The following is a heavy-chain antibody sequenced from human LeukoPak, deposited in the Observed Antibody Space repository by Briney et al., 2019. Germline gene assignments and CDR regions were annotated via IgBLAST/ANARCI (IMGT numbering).Heavy chain of an antibody. CDR1: VGSISSYY. D-gene: IGHD6-19*01. Sequence: SETLSLTCTVSVGSISSYYWSWIRHPPGKGLEWIGYIYYSGSTNYNPSLKSRVTISVDTSKNQFSLKLSSVTAADTAVYYCARHYGQGWWSSGWNWFNPWGQGTLVTVSS. CDR3: ARHYGQGWWSSGWNWFNP. J-gene: IGHJ5*02. CDR2: IYYSGST. V-gene: IGHV4-59*08.